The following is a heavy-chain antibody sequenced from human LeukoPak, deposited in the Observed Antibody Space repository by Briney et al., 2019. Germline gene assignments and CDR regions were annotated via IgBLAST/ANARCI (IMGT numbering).Heavy chain of an antibody. Sequence: RGSLRLSCAASGFTFSSYVMTWVRQAPGKGLEWVSSISGSGESTYYADSVKGRFTISRDNSKSTLHVQMNRLRVEDTAVYYCARDRQNYYGSGYYFDCWGQGTLVTVSS. CDR3: ARDRQNYYGSGYYFDC. CDR2: ISGSGEST. J-gene: IGHJ4*02. CDR1: GFTFSSYV. V-gene: IGHV3-23*01. D-gene: IGHD3-10*01.